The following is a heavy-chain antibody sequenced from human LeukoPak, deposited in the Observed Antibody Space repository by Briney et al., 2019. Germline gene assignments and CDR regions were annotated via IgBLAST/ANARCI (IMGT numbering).Heavy chain of an antibody. V-gene: IGHV3-48*01. CDR1: GSTFSNYN. J-gene: IGHJ4*02. Sequence: GGSLRLSCAASGSTFSNYNMNWVRQAPGKGLEWVSYISYSSSTIYYADSVKGRFTISRDNAKNSLYLQMNSLRAEDTAVYYCARVNRMVPGYCSGGTCPGDYWGQGTLVTVSS. CDR3: ARVNRMVPGYCSGGTCPGDY. D-gene: IGHD2-15*01. CDR2: ISYSSSTI.